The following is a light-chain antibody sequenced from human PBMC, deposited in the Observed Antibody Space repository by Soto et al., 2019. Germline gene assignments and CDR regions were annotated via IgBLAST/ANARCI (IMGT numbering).Light chain of an antibody. CDR1: SSDVGGYNY. Sequence: QSALTQPASVSGSPGQSITISCTGTSSDVGGYNYVSWYQQQPGKAPKFMIYDVTNRHSGVSNRFPGSKSGNTASLTISGLQAEDEADYYCCSYTTSNTRQIVFGTGTKLTVL. CDR2: DVT. CDR3: CSYTTSNTRQIV. J-gene: IGLJ1*01. V-gene: IGLV2-14*01.